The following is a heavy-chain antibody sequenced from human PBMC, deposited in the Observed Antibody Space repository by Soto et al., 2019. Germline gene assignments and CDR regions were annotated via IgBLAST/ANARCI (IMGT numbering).Heavy chain of an antibody. J-gene: IGHJ6*04. Sequence: RESLKISCKGSGYSFTSYWIGWVRQMPGKGLEWMVIIYPGGSDTRYSPSFQGQVTISADKSISTAYLQWSSLKASDTAMYYCARQGEYGDYEHGMDVWGEGTTVTVSS. V-gene: IGHV5-51*01. CDR2: IYPGGSDT. CDR1: GYSFTSYW. CDR3: ARQGEYGDYEHGMDV. D-gene: IGHD4-17*01.